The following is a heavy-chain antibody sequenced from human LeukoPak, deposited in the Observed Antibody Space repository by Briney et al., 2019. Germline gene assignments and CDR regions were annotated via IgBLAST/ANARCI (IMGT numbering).Heavy chain of an antibody. V-gene: IGHV5-51*01. Sequence: GGSLQISCKGSGYSFTSYWIGWVRQMPGKGLEWMGIIYPGDSDTRYSPSFQGQVTISADKSISTAYLQWSSLKASDTAMYYCARTVQLWSPGYWGQGTLVTVSS. CDR3: ARTVQLWSPGY. CDR1: GYSFTSYW. J-gene: IGHJ4*02. D-gene: IGHD5-18*01. CDR2: IYPGDSDT.